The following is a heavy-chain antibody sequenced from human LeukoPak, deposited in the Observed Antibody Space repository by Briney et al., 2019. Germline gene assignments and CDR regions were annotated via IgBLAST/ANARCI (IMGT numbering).Heavy chain of an antibody. CDR3: ARSSGSDY. Sequence: ASVKVSCKASGYTFTSYAMNWVRQAPGQGLEWMGWINTNTGNPTYAQGFTGRFVFSLDTSVSTAEQISSLKAEDTAVYYCARSSGSDYWGQGTLVTVSS. CDR1: GYTFTSYA. D-gene: IGHD1-26*01. V-gene: IGHV7-4-1*02. J-gene: IGHJ4*02. CDR2: INTNTGNP.